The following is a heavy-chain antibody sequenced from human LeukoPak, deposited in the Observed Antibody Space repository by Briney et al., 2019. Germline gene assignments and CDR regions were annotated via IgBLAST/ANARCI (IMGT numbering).Heavy chain of an antibody. J-gene: IGHJ4*02. D-gene: IGHD2-2*02. CDR2: ISSSSSYI. V-gene: IGHV3-21*01. CDR3: ARDSCDGLYEM. Sequence: GGSLRLACAASGFTFSSYSMNWVRQAPGKGLEWVSSISSSSSYIYYADSVKGRFTISRDNAKNSLYLQMNSLRAEDTAVYYCARDSCDGLYEMWGQGALVTVSS. CDR1: GFTFSSYS.